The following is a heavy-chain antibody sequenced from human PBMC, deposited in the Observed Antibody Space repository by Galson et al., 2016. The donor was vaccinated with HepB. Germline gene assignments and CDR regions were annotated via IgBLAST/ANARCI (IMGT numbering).Heavy chain of an antibody. CDR3: ARLTTVVARLD. V-gene: IGHV4-31*03. Sequence: TLSLTCTVSGGSISSRGYYWTWIRQQPGEGLEWIGFIHFRGRTDYNPSLKSRSTISIDTSKKQFSLKLTSVTAADTAVYYCARLTTVVARLDWGQGTLVTVSS. CDR2: IHFRGRT. D-gene: IGHD2-15*01. CDR1: GGSISSRGYY. J-gene: IGHJ1*01.